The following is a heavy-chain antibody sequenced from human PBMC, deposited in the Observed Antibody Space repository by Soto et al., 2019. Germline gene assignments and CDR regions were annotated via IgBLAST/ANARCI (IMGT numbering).Heavy chain of an antibody. CDR3: ARESAMTTVTTAVAFDV. CDR2: ISFNGGTI. D-gene: IGHD4-4*01. CDR1: GFTFSDYY. J-gene: IGHJ3*01. V-gene: IGHV3-11*01. Sequence: NPGGSLRLSCAASGFTFSDYYMSWIRQAPGKGLEWVSYISFNGGTIYYADSVKGRFTISRDNVENSLYLQMNSLRAEDTAVYYCARESAMTTVTTAVAFDVWGKGTGVTVSS.